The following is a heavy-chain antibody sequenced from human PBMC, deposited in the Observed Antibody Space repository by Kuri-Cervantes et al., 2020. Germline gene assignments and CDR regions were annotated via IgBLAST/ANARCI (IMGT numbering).Heavy chain of an antibody. CDR1: GYTFTSYD. Sequence: ASVKVSCKASGYTFTSYDINWVRQATGQGLEWMGWMNPNSGNTGYAQKFQGRVTMTRNTSTSTVYMELSGLRSEDTAVYYCARDRGGGYVGGYFDYWGQGPLVTVSS. V-gene: IGHV1-8*01. CDR3: ARDRGGGYVGGYFDY. J-gene: IGHJ4*02. CDR2: MNPNSGNT. D-gene: IGHD5-12*01.